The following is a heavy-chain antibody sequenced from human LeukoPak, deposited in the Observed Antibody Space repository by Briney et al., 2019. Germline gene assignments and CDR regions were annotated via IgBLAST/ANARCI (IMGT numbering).Heavy chain of an antibody. CDR3: ARVDYYDSSDY. D-gene: IGHD3-22*01. V-gene: IGHV1-46*03. CDR1: GYTFTSYY. Sequence: GASVKVSCKASGYTFTSYYMHWVRQAPGQGLEWLVIINPTGGTTSYAQKFQGRVTMTRDTSTSTVYMELSSLRSEDTAVYYCARVDYYDSSDYWGQGTLVTVSS. J-gene: IGHJ4*02. CDR2: INPTGGTT.